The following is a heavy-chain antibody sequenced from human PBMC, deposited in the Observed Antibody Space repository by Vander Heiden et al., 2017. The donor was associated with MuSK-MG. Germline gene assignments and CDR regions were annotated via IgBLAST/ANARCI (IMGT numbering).Heavy chain of an antibody. CDR2: MKQDGSEK. Sequence: EVQLVESGGGLVQPGGSLRPSCAAPGFTFRSYWLTWVRPGPGKGLEWGANMKQDGSEKYYVDSVKGRFTISRDNAKNSLYLQMNSLRAEDTAVYYCARHPAVTGTTAPPPGYMTVWGKGTTVTVSS. J-gene: IGHJ6*03. D-gene: IGHD1-7*01. CDR3: ARHPAVTGTTAPPPGYMTV. V-gene: IGHV3-7*01. CDR1: GFTFRSYW.